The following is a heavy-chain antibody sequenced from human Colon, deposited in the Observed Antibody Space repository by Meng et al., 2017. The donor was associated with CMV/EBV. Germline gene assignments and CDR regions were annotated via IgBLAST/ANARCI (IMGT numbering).Heavy chain of an antibody. CDR2: MNPNSGNT. CDR1: GYTFTSYD. J-gene: IGHJ5*02. V-gene: IGHV1-8*03. Sequence: ASVKVSCKASGYTFTSYDINWVRQATGQGLEWMGWMNPNSGNTGYAQKVQGRVTITRNTSISTAYMELSSLRSEDTAVYYCASGQNPPTFNYDSNWFDPWGQGTLVTVSS. CDR3: ASGQNPPTFNYDSNWFDP. D-gene: IGHD5-12*01.